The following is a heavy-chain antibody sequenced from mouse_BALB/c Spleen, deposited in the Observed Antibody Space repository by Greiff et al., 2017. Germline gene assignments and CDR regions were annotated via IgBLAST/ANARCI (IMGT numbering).Heavy chain of an antibody. Sequence: EVQLQQSGPGLVKPSQSLSLTCSVPGYSITSGYYWNWIRQFPGNKLEWMGYISYDGSNNYNPSLKNRISITRDTSKNQFFLKLNSVTTEDTATYYCARKEVGEYFDYWGQGTTLTVSS. J-gene: IGHJ2*01. CDR3: ARKEVGEYFDY. CDR1: GYSITSGYY. V-gene: IGHV3-6*02. D-gene: IGHD1-1*01. CDR2: ISYDGSN.